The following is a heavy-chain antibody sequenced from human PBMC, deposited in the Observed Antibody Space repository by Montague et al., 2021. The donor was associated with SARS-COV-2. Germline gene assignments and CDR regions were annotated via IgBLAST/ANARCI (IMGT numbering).Heavy chain of an antibody. CDR3: ARVFPSLLQFDAYFDY. D-gene: IGHD5-24*01. CDR2: IYYSGST. J-gene: IGHJ4*02. V-gene: IGHV4-59*01. CDR1: GGSISSYY. Sequence: SETLSLTCTVSGGSISSYYWSRVRQPPGKGLEWIGYIYYSGSTNYNPSLKSRVTISVDTSKNQFSLKLSSVTAADTAVYYCARVFPSLLQFDAYFDYWGQGTLVTVSS.